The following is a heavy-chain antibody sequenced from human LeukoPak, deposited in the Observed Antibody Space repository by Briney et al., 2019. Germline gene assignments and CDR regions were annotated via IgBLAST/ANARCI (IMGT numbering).Heavy chain of an antibody. V-gene: IGHV4-34*01. CDR1: GGSFSGYY. J-gene: IGHJ6*02. CDR2: MNPSGST. Sequence: SETLSLTCAVYGGSFSGYYWTWIRQTPEKGLEWIGEMNPSGSTNYNPSLKSRVTISVDTSKNQFSLQLRSVTAADTAVYYCAREDPQTTVPEGMDVWGQGTTVTVSS. D-gene: IGHD4-17*01. CDR3: AREDPQTTVPEGMDV.